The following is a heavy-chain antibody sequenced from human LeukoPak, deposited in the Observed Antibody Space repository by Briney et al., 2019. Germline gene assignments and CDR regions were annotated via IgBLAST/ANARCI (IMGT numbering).Heavy chain of an antibody. V-gene: IGHV3-23*01. CDR1: GFTFSSYA. CDR2: ISGRGGSSR. D-gene: IGHD3-22*01. CDR3: ARDRDGITMTHDAFDI. J-gene: IGHJ3*02. Sequence: GGSLRLSCAASGFTFSSYAMSWVRQAPGKGLEWVSAISGRGGSSRFYADSVKGRFTISRDNSKNTLYLQMNSLRAEDTAVYYCARDRDGITMTHDAFDIWGQGTMVTVSS.